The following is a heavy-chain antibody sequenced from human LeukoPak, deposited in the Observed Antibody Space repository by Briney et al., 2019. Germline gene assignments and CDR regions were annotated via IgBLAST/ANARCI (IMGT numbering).Heavy chain of an antibody. Sequence: AASVTVSFKASGYTFTSYNINWVRQAPGQGLEWMGWISAYNGNTNYAQRLQGRVTMTTDTSTSTAYMELRSLRSDDTAVYYCARGSGDYGLDYWGQGTLVTVSS. CDR1: GYTFTSYN. CDR2: ISAYNGNT. V-gene: IGHV1-18*01. J-gene: IGHJ4*02. D-gene: IGHD4-17*01. CDR3: ARGSGDYGLDY.